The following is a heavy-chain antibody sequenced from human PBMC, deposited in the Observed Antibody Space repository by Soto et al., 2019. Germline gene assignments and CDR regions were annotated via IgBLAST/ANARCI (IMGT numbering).Heavy chain of an antibody. CDR2: ISSSSTTK. J-gene: IGHJ5*02. D-gene: IGHD2-15*01. V-gene: IGHV3-48*01. CDR3: ARDGCSGSNCLNWFDP. Sequence: PGGSLRLSCAASGFTFSSYSMNWVRQAPGKGLEWVSYISSSSTTKYYADSVKGRFTISRDNAKNSLYLQMNSLRAEDTAVYHFARDGCSGSNCLNWFDPWGQGTLVTVSS. CDR1: GFTFSSYS.